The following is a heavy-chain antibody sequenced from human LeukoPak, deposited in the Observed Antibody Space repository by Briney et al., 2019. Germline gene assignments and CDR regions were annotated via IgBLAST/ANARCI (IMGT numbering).Heavy chain of an antibody. J-gene: IGHJ5*02. Sequence: ASVKVSCKVSGYTLTELSMHWVRQAPGKGLEWMGGFDPEDGETIYAQKFQGRVTMTEDTSTDTAYMELSSLRSEDTAVYYCARDRGYCSGGSCPNWFDPWGQGTLVTVSS. CDR3: ARDRGYCSGGSCPNWFDP. CDR1: GYTLTELS. D-gene: IGHD2-15*01. CDR2: FDPEDGET. V-gene: IGHV1-24*01.